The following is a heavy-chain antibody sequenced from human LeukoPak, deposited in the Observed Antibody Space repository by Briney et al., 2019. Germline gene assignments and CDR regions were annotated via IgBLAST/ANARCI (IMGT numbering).Heavy chain of an antibody. CDR1: GFTFSSYW. CDR3: ARVRYLGWFDP. J-gene: IGHJ5*02. V-gene: IGHV3-74*01. CDR2: INSDGSST. D-gene: IGHD2-2*01. Sequence: GGSLRLSCAASGFTFSSYWMHWVRHAPGKGLVWVSRINSDGSSTSYADSVKGRFTISRDNAKNTLYLQMNSLRAEDTAVYYCARVRYLGWFDPWGQGTLVTVSS.